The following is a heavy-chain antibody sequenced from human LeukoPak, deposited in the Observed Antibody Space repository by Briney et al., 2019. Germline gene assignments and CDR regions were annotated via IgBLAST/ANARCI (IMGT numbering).Heavy chain of an antibody. CDR2: ISAYNGNT. CDR3: ARDLVTSLYYYDSGGYTPHRRPPPTEYYMDV. J-gene: IGHJ6*03. Sequence: ASVKVSCKASGYTFTSYGISWVRQAPGQGLEWMGWISAYNGNTNYAQKLQGRVTMTTDTSTSTAYMELKSLRSDDTAVYYCARDLVTSLYYYDSGGYTPHRRPPPTEYYMDVWGKGTTVTVSS. CDR1: GYTFTSYG. D-gene: IGHD3-22*01. V-gene: IGHV1-18*01.